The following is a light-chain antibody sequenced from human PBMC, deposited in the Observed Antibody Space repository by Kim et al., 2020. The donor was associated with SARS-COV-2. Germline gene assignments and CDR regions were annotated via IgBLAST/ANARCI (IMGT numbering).Light chain of an antibody. V-gene: IGKV1-39*01. CDR2: AAS. CDR1: QSISSY. CDR3: QQCYSTPPS. J-gene: IGKJ2*01. Sequence: DLQMTQSPSSLSASVGDRVTITCRASQSISSYLNWYQQKPGKAPKLLIYAASSLQSGVPSRFSGSGSGTDFTLTISSLQPEDFASYYCQQCYSTPPSFGQGTKLAI.